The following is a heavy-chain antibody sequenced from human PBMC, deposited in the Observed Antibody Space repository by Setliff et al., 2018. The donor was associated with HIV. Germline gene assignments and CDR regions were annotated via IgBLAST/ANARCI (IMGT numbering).Heavy chain of an antibody. J-gene: IGHJ6*02. CDR3: ARDRDVVVTAYPYYYYYGMDV. Sequence: SETLSLTCTVSGDSISNYYWSWIRQHPGKGLEWIGYIHYSGSTNYNPSLKSRVTISVDTSKNQFSLRLSSVTAADTAVYYCARDRDVVVTAYPYYYYYGMDVWGQGTTVTVSS. V-gene: IGHV4-59*01. D-gene: IGHD2-21*02. CDR2: IHYSGST. CDR1: GDSISNYY.